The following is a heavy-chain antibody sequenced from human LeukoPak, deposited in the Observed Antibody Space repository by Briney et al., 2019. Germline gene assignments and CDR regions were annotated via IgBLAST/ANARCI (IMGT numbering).Heavy chain of an antibody. CDR3: ARAHDITGTTGSYDY. Sequence: PGGSLRLSCAASGFTFSSYAMHWVRQAPGKGLEWVAVISYDGSNKYYADSVKGRFTISRDNSKNTLYLQMNSLRAEDTAVYYCARAHDITGTTGSYDYWGQGTLVTVSS. D-gene: IGHD1-20*01. V-gene: IGHV3-30*19. J-gene: IGHJ4*02. CDR1: GFTFSSYA. CDR2: ISYDGSNK.